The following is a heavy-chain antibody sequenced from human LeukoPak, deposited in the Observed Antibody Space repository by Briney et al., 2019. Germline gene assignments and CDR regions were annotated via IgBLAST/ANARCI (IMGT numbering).Heavy chain of an antibody. D-gene: IGHD3-10*01. J-gene: IGHJ4*02. CDR1: GFTFSSYG. V-gene: IGHV3-33*01. Sequence: GGSLRLSCAASGFTFSSYGMHWVRQAPGKGPEWVAVIWYDGSNKNYADSVKGRFTISRDNSKNTLYLQMNSLRAEDTAVYYCARDFNYYGSGSPFDYWGQGTLVTVSS. CDR2: IWYDGSNK. CDR3: ARDFNYYGSGSPFDY.